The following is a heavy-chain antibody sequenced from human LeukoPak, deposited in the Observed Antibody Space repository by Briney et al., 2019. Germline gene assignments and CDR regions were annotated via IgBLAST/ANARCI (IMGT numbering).Heavy chain of an antibody. D-gene: IGHD3-10*01. CDR3: AKGYDSGSFSELGD. CDR2: ISGSGDNT. CDR1: GFTFSTYG. Sequence: GGSLRLSCAASGFTFSTYGMSWVRQAPGKGLEWVSGISGSGDNTYYADSVKGRFTISRDNSKNTLYLQMNSLRAEDTAVYYCAKGYDSGSFSELGDWGQGTLVTV. V-gene: IGHV3-23*01. J-gene: IGHJ4*02.